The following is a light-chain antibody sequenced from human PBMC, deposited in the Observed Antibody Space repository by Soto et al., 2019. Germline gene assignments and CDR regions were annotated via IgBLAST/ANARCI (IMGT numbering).Light chain of an antibody. CDR3: MQRRDFPLT. J-gene: IGKJ4*01. CDR1: QSLLDSDDGNTY. V-gene: IGKV2-40*01. CDR2: TVS. Sequence: DIVMTQPPLSLTVTPGEPASISFRSSQSLLDSDDGNTYLDWYLQKPGQSPQLLIYTVSYRASGVPERFSGSGSGTDFTLKISRVEAEDVGVYYCMQRRDFPLTFGRGIKVDI.